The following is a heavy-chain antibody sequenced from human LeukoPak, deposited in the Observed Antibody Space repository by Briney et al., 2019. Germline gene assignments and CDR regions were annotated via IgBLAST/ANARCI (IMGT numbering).Heavy chain of an antibody. D-gene: IGHD6-19*01. CDR2: IYTSGST. CDR1: GGSISSGSYY. Sequence: SETLSLTCTVSGGSISSGSYYWSWIRQPAGTGLEWIGRIYTSGSTNFNPSLKSRVTISVDTSKNQFSLKLSSVTAADTAVYYCARAEGLVAFDYWGQGTLVTVSS. J-gene: IGHJ4*02. CDR3: ARAEGLVAFDY. V-gene: IGHV4-61*02.